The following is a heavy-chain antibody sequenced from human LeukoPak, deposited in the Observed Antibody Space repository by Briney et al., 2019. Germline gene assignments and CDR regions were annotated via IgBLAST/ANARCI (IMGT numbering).Heavy chain of an antibody. Sequence: PSETLSLTCTVSGYSISSGYYWGWIRQPPGKGLEWIGSIYHGGSTYYNPSLKSRVTISVDTSKNQFSLKPSSVTAADTAVYYCASRTRSGYHFDYWGQGTLVTVSS. CDR3: ASRTRSGYHFDY. J-gene: IGHJ4*02. CDR1: GYSISSGYY. D-gene: IGHD3-22*01. V-gene: IGHV4-38-2*02. CDR2: IYHGGST.